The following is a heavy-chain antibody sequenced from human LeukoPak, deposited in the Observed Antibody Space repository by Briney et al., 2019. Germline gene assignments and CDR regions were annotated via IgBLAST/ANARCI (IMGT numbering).Heavy chain of an antibody. CDR1: GGSMSTFY. CDR3: ARHLKTDMVKAHFDY. CDR2: IHYSGTT. D-gene: IGHD5-18*01. J-gene: IGHJ4*02. V-gene: IGHV4-59*08. Sequence: SETLSLTCTVSGGSMSTFYWSWIRHSPGEGLEWIGYIHYSGTTNYNPSLKSRGTISVDTSKNQFSLKLSSVTAADTAVYYCARHLKTDMVKAHFDYWGKGTLVTVSS.